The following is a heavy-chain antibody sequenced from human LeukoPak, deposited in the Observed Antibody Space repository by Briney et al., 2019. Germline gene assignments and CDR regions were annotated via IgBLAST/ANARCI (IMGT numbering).Heavy chain of an antibody. V-gene: IGHV4-39*07. CDR2: IYYSGST. J-gene: IGHJ4*02. CDR3: ARDASERWLQFGGQHWGNYFDY. CDR1: GGSISSSSYY. Sequence: SETLSLTCTVSGGSISSSSYYWGWIRQPPGKGLEWIGSIYYSGSTYYNPSLKSRVTISVDTSKNQFSLKLSSVTAADTAVYYCARDASERWLQFGGQHWGNYFDYWGQGTLVTVSS. D-gene: IGHD5-24*01.